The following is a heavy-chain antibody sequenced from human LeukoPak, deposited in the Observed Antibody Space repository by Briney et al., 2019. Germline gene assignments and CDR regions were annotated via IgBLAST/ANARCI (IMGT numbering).Heavy chain of an antibody. D-gene: IGHD2-8*01. V-gene: IGHV4-38-2*01. J-gene: IGHJ4*02. CDR2: IYHNGRT. Sequence: PSETMSLTCAVSGYSISSGYDWGWIRQPPGKGLEYIWSIYHNGRTYYNPSLKSRVTISVDTSRNQSFLKLSSVTAADTAVYYCARQWLSCTTNGCLPFGYWGQGTLVTVSS. CDR3: ARQWLSCTTNGCLPFGY. CDR1: GYSISSGYD.